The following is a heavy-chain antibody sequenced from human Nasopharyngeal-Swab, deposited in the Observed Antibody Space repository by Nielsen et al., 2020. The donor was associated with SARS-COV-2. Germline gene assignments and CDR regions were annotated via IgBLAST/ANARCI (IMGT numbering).Heavy chain of an antibody. D-gene: IGHD4-17*01. CDR3: ARARGAYGDYYYYYYADV. J-gene: IGHJ6*03. V-gene: IGHV6-1*01. CDR1: LDSVSSSSAA. CDR2: TYYRSKWYN. Sequence: SQTLSLTCAISLDSVSSSSAAWTWIRQSPSRGLEWLGRTYYRSKWYNDYAVSVKSRITINPDTSKNQFSLHLNSVTPEDTAVYYCARARGAYGDYYYYYYADVWGKGTTVTVSS.